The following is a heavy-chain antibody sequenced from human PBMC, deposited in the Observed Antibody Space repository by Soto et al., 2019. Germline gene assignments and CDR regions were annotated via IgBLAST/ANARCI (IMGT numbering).Heavy chain of an antibody. D-gene: IGHD2-21*02. V-gene: IGHV1-18*01. CDR3: AREGDVPYYYYGMDV. Sequence: QVHLVQSGAEVKKPGASVKVSCKTSGYTFTRYGISWVRQAPGQGLEGMGWISGYDGRTNLAQKVQDRVTMTTDTSTGTVYMGLRSLSSDDTAVYYCAREGDVPYYYYGMDVWGQGTTVTVSS. J-gene: IGHJ6*02. CDR1: GYTFTRYG. CDR2: ISGYDGRT.